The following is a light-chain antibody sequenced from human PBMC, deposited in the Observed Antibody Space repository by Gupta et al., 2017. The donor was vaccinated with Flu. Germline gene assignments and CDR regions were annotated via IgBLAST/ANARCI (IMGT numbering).Light chain of an antibody. Sequence: DIQMPQSQSSVSASVGDRVTINCRASQGIGRWLAWYQQKPGQAPKLLIYAASSLQSGVPSRFSGSGSGTDFTLTISSLQPEDFATYFCQQANSFPLTFGPGTRV. CDR2: AAS. V-gene: IGKV1-12*01. CDR3: QQANSFPLT. CDR1: QGIGRW. J-gene: IGKJ3*01.